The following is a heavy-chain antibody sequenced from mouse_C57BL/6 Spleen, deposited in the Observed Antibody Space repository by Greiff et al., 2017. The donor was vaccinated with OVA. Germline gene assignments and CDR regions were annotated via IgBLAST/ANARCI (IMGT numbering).Heavy chain of an antibody. CDR3: ARSYYGLWYFDV. J-gene: IGHJ1*03. D-gene: IGHD1-2*01. CDR1: GYTFTSYW. CDR2: IYPGSGST. Sequence: VQLQQPGAELVKPGASVKMSCKASGYTFTSYWITWVKQRPGQGLEWIGDIYPGSGSTNYNEKFKSKATLTVDTSSSTAYMQLSSLTSEDSAVYYCARSYYGLWYFDVWGTGTTVTVSS. V-gene: IGHV1-55*01.